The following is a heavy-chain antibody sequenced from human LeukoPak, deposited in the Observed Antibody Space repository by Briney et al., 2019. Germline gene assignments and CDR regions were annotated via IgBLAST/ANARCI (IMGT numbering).Heavy chain of an antibody. J-gene: IGHJ6*02. CDR1: GFTFSSYA. V-gene: IGHV3-23*01. CDR3: AKDHYYDSSGYYYYGMDV. D-gene: IGHD3-22*01. Sequence: GGSLRLSCAASGFTFSSYAMSWVRQAPGKGLEWVSAISGSGGSTYYADSVKGRFTISRDNSNNTLYLQMNSLRAEDTAVYYCAKDHYYDSSGYYYYGMDVWGQGTTVTVSS. CDR2: ISGSGGST.